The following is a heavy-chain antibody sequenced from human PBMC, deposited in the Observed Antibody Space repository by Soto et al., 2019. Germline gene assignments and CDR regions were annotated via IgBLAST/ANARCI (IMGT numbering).Heavy chain of an antibody. CDR3: ARARIPAAGYGMDV. J-gene: IGHJ6*03. CDR2: INPNSGGT. CDR1: GYTFTGYY. D-gene: IGHD6-13*01. Sequence: ASVKVSCKASGYTFTGYYMHWVRQAPGQGLEWMGWINPNSGGTNYAQKFQGWVTMTRDTSISTAYMELSRLRSDDTAVYYCARARIPAAGYGMDVWGKGTTVTVSS. V-gene: IGHV1-2*04.